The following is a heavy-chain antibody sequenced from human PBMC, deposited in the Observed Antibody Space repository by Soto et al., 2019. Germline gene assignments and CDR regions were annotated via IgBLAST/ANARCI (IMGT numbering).Heavy chain of an antibody. V-gene: IGHV3-74*03. Sequence: EVQLVESGGGLVQPGGSLRLSCVASGFTFSNYWIHWVRHAPGKGLVWVSRINGDGSSTTYADSVKSQCTISRYNATNTVYLQMNSLRVEDTAVYYCARGARNYYYFDCWGQGTLVTVSS. D-gene: IGHD1-7*01. J-gene: IGHJ4*02. CDR1: GFTFSNYW. CDR3: ARGARNYYYFDC. CDR2: INGDGSST.